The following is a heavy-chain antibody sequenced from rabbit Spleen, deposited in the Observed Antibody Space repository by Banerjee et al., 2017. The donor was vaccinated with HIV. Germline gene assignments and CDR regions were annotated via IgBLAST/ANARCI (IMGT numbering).Heavy chain of an antibody. CDR3: ARGVYSGYGYQDL. D-gene: IGHD6-1*01. CDR2: ILTTSTTT. CDR1: GFSFSNNYW. V-gene: IGHV1S43*01. J-gene: IGHJ6*01. Sequence: QQQLEESGGGLVQPEGSLTLTCTASGFSFSNNYWMYWVRQAPGKGLEWIGCILTTSTTTYYASWVSGRFTISKSTSLNTVTLQMTSLTAADTATYFCARGVYSGYGYQDLWGPGTLVTVS.